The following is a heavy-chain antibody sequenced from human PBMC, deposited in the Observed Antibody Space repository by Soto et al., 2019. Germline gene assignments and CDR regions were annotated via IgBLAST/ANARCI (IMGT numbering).Heavy chain of an antibody. D-gene: IGHD4-4*01. CDR2: INPNSGGT. CDR3: ARDSLDYSDYYYYYGMDV. CDR1: GYSFTCYY. V-gene: IGHV1-2*02. Sequence: XSVNVSCQASGYSFTCYYMHWVRQAPGQGLEWMGWINPNSGGTNYAQKFQGRVTMTRDTSISTAYMELSRLRSDDTAVYYCARDSLDYSDYYYYYGMDVWGQGSTVTVSS. J-gene: IGHJ6*02.